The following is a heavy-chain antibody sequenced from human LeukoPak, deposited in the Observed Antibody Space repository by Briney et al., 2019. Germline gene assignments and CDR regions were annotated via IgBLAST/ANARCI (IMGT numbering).Heavy chain of an antibody. Sequence: GGSLRLSCAASGFTFRSYVMSWVRLAPGKGLEWVSGLNTDGAWIYYADSVKGRFTISRDNSENTLYLQMNSLRAEDTAVYYCARDHCGGDCYADYWGQGTLVTVSS. CDR2: LNTDGAWI. CDR3: ARDHCGGDCYADY. J-gene: IGHJ4*02. V-gene: IGHV3-23*01. D-gene: IGHD2-21*02. CDR1: GFTFRSYV.